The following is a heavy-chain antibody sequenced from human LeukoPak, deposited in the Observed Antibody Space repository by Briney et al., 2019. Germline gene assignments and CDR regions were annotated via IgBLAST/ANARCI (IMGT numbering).Heavy chain of an antibody. V-gene: IGHV4-4*07. CDR2: IYTSGST. Sequence: SETLSLTCTVSGGSISSYYWSWIRQPAGKGLEWIGRIYTSGSTNYNPSLKSRVTMSVDTSKNQFSLKLSSVTAAGTAVYYCASGAVRAAKGYYYYYMDVWGKGTTVTVSS. CDR1: GGSISSYY. CDR3: ASGAVRAAKGYYYYYMDV. J-gene: IGHJ6*03. D-gene: IGHD2-15*01.